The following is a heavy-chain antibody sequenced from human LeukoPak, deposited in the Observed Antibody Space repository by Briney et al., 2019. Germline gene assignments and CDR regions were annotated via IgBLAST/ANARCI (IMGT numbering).Heavy chain of an antibody. CDR1: GFTFSSYA. V-gene: IGHV3-30-3*01. Sequence: GGSLRLSCAASGFTFSSYAMHWVREAPGKGLEWGAVISYDGSNKYYADSVKGRFTISRDNSKNTLYLQMNSLRAEDTAVYYCARVRIAAAGRGYFDFWGQGTLVTVSS. D-gene: IGHD6-13*01. J-gene: IGHJ4*02. CDR2: ISYDGSNK. CDR3: ARVRIAAAGRGYFDF.